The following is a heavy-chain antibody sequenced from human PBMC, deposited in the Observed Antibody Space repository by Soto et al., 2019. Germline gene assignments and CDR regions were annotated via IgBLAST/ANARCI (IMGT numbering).Heavy chain of an antibody. Sequence: QVQLVESGGGVVQPGRSLRLSCAASGFTFSSYGMHWVRQAPGKGLEWVAVIWYDGSNKYYADSVKGRFTISRDNSKNKLYLPINSGSAEKTAFYYCARDGSRFIDVLGRRD. J-gene: IGHJ3*01. CDR1: GFTFSSYG. V-gene: IGHV3-33*01. CDR3: ARDGSRFIDV. CDR2: IWYDGSNK. D-gene: IGHD3-10*01.